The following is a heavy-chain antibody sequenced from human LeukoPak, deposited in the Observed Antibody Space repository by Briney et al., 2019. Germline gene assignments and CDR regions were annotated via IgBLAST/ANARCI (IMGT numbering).Heavy chain of an antibody. Sequence: SETLSLTCTVSGGSISDYYGSWIRQSPGKGLEWIGYIYYSGTTNYNPSLKSRVTISVDTSKNQFSLQLRSVTAADTAVYYCAREDPQTTVPEGMDVWGQGTTVTVSS. CDR1: GGSISDYY. J-gene: IGHJ6*02. CDR2: IYYSGTT. D-gene: IGHD4-17*01. V-gene: IGHV4-59*01. CDR3: AREDPQTTVPEGMDV.